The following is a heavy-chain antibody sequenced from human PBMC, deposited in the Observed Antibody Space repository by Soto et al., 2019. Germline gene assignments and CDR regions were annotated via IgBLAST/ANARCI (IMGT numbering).Heavy chain of an antibody. D-gene: IGHD5-18*01. J-gene: IGHJ4*02. CDR2: NYYSGIT. CDR3: ARHHLQLGVGY. Sequence: LRLSCAASGFTFSDYYMTWIRQHPGKGLEWIGYNYYSGITYYNPSLKSRVTISVDTSKSQFSLKLSSVTAADTAVYYCARHHLQLGVGYWGQGTRVTVSS. V-gene: IGHV4-59*04. CDR1: GFTFSDYY.